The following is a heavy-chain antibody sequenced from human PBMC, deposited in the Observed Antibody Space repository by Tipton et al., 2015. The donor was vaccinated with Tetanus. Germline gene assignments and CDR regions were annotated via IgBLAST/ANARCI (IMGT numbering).Heavy chain of an antibody. J-gene: IGHJ6*02. V-gene: IGHV1-69*06. D-gene: IGHD3-22*01. CDR3: ARDRGDYIYYGMDV. Sequence: QLVQSGAEVKKPGSSVKVSCEASGGAFDSYTINWVRQAPGQGLEWMGGVIPVFGTTTYARKFEGRVTMTRDTSISTAYMELRSLRSDDTAVYYCARDRGDYIYYGMDVWGPGTTVTVS. CDR2: VIPVFGTT. CDR1: GGAFDSYT.